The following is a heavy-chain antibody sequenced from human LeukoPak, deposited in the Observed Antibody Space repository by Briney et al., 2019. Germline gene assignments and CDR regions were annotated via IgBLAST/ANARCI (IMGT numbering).Heavy chain of an antibody. CDR2: ISSSGSTI. V-gene: IGHV3-11*01. CDR3: ARDHLRYFDWLLSGSDY. Sequence: GGSLRLSCAASGFTFSDYYMSWIRQAPGKGLEWVSYISSSGSTIYYADSEKGRFTISRDNAKTSLYPQMNSLRAEDTAVYYCARDHLRYFDWLLSGSDYWGQGTLVTVSS. D-gene: IGHD3-9*01. CDR1: GFTFSDYY. J-gene: IGHJ4*02.